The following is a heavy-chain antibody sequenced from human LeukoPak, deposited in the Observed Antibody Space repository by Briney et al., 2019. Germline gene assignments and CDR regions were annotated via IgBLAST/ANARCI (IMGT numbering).Heavy chain of an antibody. J-gene: IGHJ4*02. CDR2: IIPIFGTA. D-gene: IGHD2-2*01. V-gene: IGHV1-69*13. CDR1: GGTFSSYA. Sequence: ASVKVSCKASGGTFSSYAISWVRQAPGQGLEWMGGIIPIFGTANYAQKFQGRVTITADESTSTAYMELSSLRSEDTAVYYCASYTVVVPAAIDYWGQGTLVTVSS. CDR3: ASYTVVVPAAIDY.